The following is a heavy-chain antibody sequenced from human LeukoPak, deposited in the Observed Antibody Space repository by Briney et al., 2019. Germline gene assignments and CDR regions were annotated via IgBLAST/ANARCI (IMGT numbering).Heavy chain of an antibody. CDR2: INQDAGTT. CDR3: ARDPGWSSFDI. Sequence: GGALRLSCVAAGFSFTSYWMSWVRQAPGKTLNFVANINQDAGTTNYVDSVKGRFTISRDNAENSLYLQMSSLRAEDTALYYCARDPGWSSFDIWGQGIMVTVSS. CDR1: GFSFTSYW. D-gene: IGHD2-15*01. J-gene: IGHJ3*02. V-gene: IGHV3-7*01.